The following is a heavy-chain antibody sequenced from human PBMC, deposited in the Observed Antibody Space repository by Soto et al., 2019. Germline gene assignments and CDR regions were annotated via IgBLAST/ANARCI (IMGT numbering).Heavy chain of an antibody. D-gene: IGHD6-13*01. J-gene: IGHJ4*02. CDR2: IYYSGST. CDR1: GGSISSGGYY. Sequence: SETLSLTCTVSGGSISSGGYYWSWIRQHPGKGLEWIGYIYYSGSTYYNPSLKSRVTISVDTSKNQFSLKLSSVTAADTAVYYCAGCIAAAGTFDYCGQGTLVTVSS. CDR3: AGCIAAAGTFDY. V-gene: IGHV4-31*03.